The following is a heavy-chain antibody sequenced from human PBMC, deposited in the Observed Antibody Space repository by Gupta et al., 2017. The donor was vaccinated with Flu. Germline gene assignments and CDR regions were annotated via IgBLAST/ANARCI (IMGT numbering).Heavy chain of an antibody. CDR1: GFTFDDYA. V-gene: IGHV3-9*01. D-gene: IGHD6-13*01. Sequence: EVQLVESGGGLVQPGRSLRLSCAASGFTFDDYAMHWVRQAPGKGLEWVSGISWNSGSIGYADSVKGRFTISRDNAKNSLYLQMNSLRAEDTALYYCAKAAGYSSSWGNFDYWGQGTLVTVSS. CDR2: ISWNSGSI. J-gene: IGHJ4*02. CDR3: AKAAGYSSSWGNFDY.